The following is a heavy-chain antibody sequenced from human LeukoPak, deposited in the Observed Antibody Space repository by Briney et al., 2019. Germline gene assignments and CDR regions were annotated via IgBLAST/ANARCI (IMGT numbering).Heavy chain of an antibody. CDR1: GFTFSDNY. D-gene: IGHD3-10*01. J-gene: IGHJ4*02. V-gene: IGHV3-11*04. CDR3: ARAVREYYGSGDCFDY. CDR2: ISSSGSI. Sequence: GGSLRLSCAASGFTFSDNYMSWIRQAPGKGLEWVSYISSSGSIYYADSVKGRFTISRDNAKNSLYLQMNSLRAEDTAVYYCARAVREYYGSGDCFDYWGQGTLVTVSS.